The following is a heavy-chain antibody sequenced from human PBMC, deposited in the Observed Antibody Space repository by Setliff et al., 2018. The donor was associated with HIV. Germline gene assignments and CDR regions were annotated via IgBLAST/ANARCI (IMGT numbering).Heavy chain of an antibody. CDR1: GGTFRSHE. CDR3: ARIPNHSSDFDY. J-gene: IGHJ4*02. Sequence: ASVKVSCKASGGTFRSHEISWVRQAPGQGLEWMGGIVPILNTGNYAPKFQGRVTITADESTTTAYMELSSLRSEDTAVYYCARIPNHSSDFDYWGQGTPVTVSS. D-gene: IGHD3-22*01. V-gene: IGHV1-69*13. CDR2: IVPILNTG.